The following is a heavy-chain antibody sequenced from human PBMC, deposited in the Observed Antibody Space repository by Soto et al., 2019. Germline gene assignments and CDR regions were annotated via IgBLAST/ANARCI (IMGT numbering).Heavy chain of an antibody. Sequence: ASVKVSCKASGYTFTSYGSSWVRQATGQGLEWMGWISAYNGNTNYAQKLQGRVTMTTDTSTSTAYMELRSLRSDDTAVYYCARDRYAFAQGAFDIWGQGTRGTVS. CDR3: ARDRYAFAQGAFDI. CDR2: ISAYNGNT. CDR1: GYTFTSYG. J-gene: IGHJ3*02. D-gene: IGHD3-16*01. V-gene: IGHV1-18*04.